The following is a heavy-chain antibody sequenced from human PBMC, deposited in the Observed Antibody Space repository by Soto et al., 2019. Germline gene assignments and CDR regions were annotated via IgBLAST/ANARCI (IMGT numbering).Heavy chain of an antibody. CDR1: GGSISSYY. CDR3: ARALPQYDCDY. J-gene: IGHJ4*02. CDR2: IYYSGST. V-gene: IGHV4-59*01. Sequence: SETLSLTCTVSGGSISSYYWSWIRQPPGKGLEWIGYIYYSGSTNYNPSLKSRVTISVDTSKNQFSLKLSSVTAADTAVYYCARALPQYDCDYWGQGTLVTVSS. D-gene: IGHD2-2*01.